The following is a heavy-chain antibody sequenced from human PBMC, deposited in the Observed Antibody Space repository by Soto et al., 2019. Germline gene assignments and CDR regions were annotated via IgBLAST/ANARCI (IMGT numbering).Heavy chain of an antibody. V-gene: IGHV1-58*01. CDR1: XFTFTSAS. J-gene: IGHJ4*02. CDR3: AADETAWKKIVLSYY. D-gene: IGHD1-1*01. Sequence: SCEASXFTFTSASCLFVRRAGTQRLEWIGWIAVVSGYTNYAQRFQKRVNLTRDMSTSTTYMELSSLTSEDTAIYYCAADETAWKKIVLSYYWGQGTLVTVSS. CDR2: IAVVSGYT.